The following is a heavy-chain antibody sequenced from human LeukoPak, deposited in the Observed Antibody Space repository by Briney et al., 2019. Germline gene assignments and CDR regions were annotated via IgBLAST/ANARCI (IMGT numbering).Heavy chain of an antibody. Sequence: SETLSLTCTVSGGSISSGGYYWSWIRQHPGKGLEWIGYIYYSGSTYYNPSLKSRVTISVDTSKNQFSLKLSSVTAADTAVYYCARHYLGPPTYYDFWSGYDAFDIWGQGTMVTVSS. D-gene: IGHD3-3*01. J-gene: IGHJ3*02. CDR1: GGSISSGGYY. V-gene: IGHV4-31*03. CDR2: IYYSGST. CDR3: ARHYLGPPTYYDFWSGYDAFDI.